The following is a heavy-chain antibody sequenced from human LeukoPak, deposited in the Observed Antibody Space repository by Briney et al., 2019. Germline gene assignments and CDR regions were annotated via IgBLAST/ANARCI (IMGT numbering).Heavy chain of an antibody. V-gene: IGHV4-4*02. CDR2: IYHGGST. J-gene: IGHJ3*02. CDR3: AGRLWRRDGYNLSAFDI. Sequence: SETLSLTCAVSGGSISSTNWWSWVRQPPGKGREWIGKIYHGGSTNYNPSLKSRVSISVDKSKNQFSLKLSSVTAADTAVYYCAGRLWRRDGYNLSAFDIWGQGTMVTV. D-gene: IGHD5-24*01. CDR1: GGSISSTNW.